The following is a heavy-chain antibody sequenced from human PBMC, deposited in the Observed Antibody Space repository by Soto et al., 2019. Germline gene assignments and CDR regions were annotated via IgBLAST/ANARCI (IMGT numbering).Heavy chain of an antibody. CDR1: GFTFNKFG. V-gene: IGHV3-30*18. Sequence: QVHLVESGGGVVQPGRSLRLSCTASGFTFNKFGMHWVRQTPGKGLEWVAAVSYDGNHDFYADSVRGRLIISRDNSKNTLYLQLNTLKPDDTAVYYCVKERADFVTVPHATSGMDVWGPGTTVTVSS. CDR3: VKERADFVTVPHATSGMDV. D-gene: IGHD3-3*01. CDR2: VSYDGNHD. J-gene: IGHJ6*02.